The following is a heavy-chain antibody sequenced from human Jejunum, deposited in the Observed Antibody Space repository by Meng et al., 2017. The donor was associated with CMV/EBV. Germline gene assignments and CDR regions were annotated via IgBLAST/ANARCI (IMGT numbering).Heavy chain of an antibody. CDR3: AKDRVGDTYSGDF. D-gene: IGHD3-3*01. Sequence: TGFNFDSHGMHWVRQAPGKGLEWVAFIRYDGDGEYYGDSVKGRFTVSRDNSKNTLYLQMNSLRPDDTAIYYCAKDRVGDTYSGDFWGQGTPVTVSS. J-gene: IGHJ4*02. V-gene: IGHV3-30*02. CDR1: GFNFDSHG. CDR2: IRYDGDGE.